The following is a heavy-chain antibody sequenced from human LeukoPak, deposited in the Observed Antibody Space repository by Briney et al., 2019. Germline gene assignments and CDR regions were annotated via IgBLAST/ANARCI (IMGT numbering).Heavy chain of an antibody. V-gene: IGHV4-61*02. CDR1: GGSISSGSYY. CDR2: IYTSGST. D-gene: IGHD3-22*01. CDR3: ARTLGDSSGYYYVPYYFDY. J-gene: IGHJ4*02. Sequence: SETLSLTCTVSGGSISSGSYYWSWIRQPAGKGLEWIGRIYTSGSTNYNPSLNSRVTISVDTSKNQFSLKLSSVTAADSAVYYCARTLGDSSGYYYVPYYFDYWGQGTLVTVSS.